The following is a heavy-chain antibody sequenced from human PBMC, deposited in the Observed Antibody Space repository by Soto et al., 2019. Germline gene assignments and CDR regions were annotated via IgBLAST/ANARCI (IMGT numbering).Heavy chain of an antibody. CDR3: ARQTGLGATNY. CDR2: INTDGSVT. V-gene: IGHV3-74*01. Sequence: GGSLRLSCAASGFTFSGYAMSWVRQAPGKGLVWVARINTDGSVTSHADSVKGRFTISRDNAKSTLYLQMNSLRAEDSARYYCARQTGLGATNYWGRGTLVTVSS. J-gene: IGHJ4*02. D-gene: IGHD1-26*01. CDR1: GFTFSGYA.